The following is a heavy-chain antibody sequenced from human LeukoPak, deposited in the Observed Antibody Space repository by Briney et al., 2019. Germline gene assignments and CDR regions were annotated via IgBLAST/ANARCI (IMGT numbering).Heavy chain of an antibody. V-gene: IGHV4-59*01. D-gene: IGHD3-3*01. Sequence: SETLSLTCTVSGGSISSYYWSWIRQPPGKGLEWIGYIYYSGSTNYNPSLKSRVTISVDTSKNQFSLKLSSMTAADTAVYYCARDSRGADFWSGYYTDYYYYGMDVWGQGTTVTVSS. J-gene: IGHJ6*02. CDR1: GGSISSYY. CDR3: ARDSRGADFWSGYYTDYYYYGMDV. CDR2: IYYSGST.